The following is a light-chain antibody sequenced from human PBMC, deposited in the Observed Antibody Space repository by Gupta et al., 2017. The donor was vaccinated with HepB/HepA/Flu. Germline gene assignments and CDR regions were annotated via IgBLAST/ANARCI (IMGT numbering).Light chain of an antibody. Sequence: DIVMTQSPDSLAVSLGERATIDCKTSQNLLYSSNNKNYLAWYQQKPGQPPRLLIYWASTRESGVPYRFCGSGSGTDFTLTISSLQAEDVAVYYCQQYYSSPWTFGRGTKVEIK. J-gene: IGKJ1*01. CDR1: QNLLYSSNNKNY. CDR2: WAS. CDR3: QQYYSSPWT. V-gene: IGKV4-1*01.